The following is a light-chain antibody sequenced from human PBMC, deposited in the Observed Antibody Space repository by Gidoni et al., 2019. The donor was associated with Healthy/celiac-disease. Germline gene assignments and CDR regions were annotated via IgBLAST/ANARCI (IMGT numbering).Light chain of an antibody. CDR2: GAS. J-gene: IGKJ1*01. V-gene: IGKV3-15*01. CDR3: QQYNNWPPWT. Sequence: EIVMTQPPATLSVSPGERATLSCRASQSVSSTLVWYQQKPGQAPRLLIYGASTRATGSPARFSGSGSGTEFTLTISSLQSEDFAVDYCQQYNNWPPWTFGQGTKVEIK. CDR1: QSVSST.